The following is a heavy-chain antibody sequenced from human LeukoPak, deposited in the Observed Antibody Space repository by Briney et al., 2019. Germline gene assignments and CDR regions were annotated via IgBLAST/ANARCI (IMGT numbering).Heavy chain of an antibody. D-gene: IGHD2-2*01. J-gene: IGHJ3*02. CDR2: MNPNSGNT. CDR3: ATSLLGDIVVVPALDDAFDI. V-gene: IGHV1-8*01. CDR1: GYTFTSYD. Sequence: EASVKVSCKASGYTFTSYDINWVRQATGQGLEWMGWMNPNSGNTGYAQKFQGRVTMTRDTSTSTAYMELSSLRSEDTAVYYCATSLLGDIVVVPALDDAFDIWGQGTMVTVSS.